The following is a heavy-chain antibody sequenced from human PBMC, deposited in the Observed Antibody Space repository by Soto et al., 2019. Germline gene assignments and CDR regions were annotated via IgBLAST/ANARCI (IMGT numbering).Heavy chain of an antibody. CDR3: ARGLDCSSNSCHSA. Sequence: GASVKVSCKASGYTFTSYDINWVRQATGQGLEWMGWMNPNSGNTGYAQKFQGRVTMTRNTSISTAYMELSSLRSEDTAVYYCARGLDCSSNSCHSAWGQGTRVTVSS. CDR1: GYTFTSYD. CDR2: MNPNSGNT. V-gene: IGHV1-8*01. D-gene: IGHD2-2*01. J-gene: IGHJ5*02.